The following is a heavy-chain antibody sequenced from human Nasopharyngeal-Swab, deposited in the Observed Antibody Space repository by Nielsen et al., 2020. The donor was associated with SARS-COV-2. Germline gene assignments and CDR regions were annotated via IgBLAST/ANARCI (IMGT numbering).Heavy chain of an antibody. V-gene: IGHV3-23*01. Sequence: GVLKISCAASGFTFSSYAMSWVRQAPGKGLEWVSAISGSGGSTYYADSVKGRFTISRDNSKNTLYLQMNSLRAEDTAVYYCAKEYSSSGYGMDVWGQGTTVTVSS. CDR2: ISGSGGST. D-gene: IGHD6-6*01. CDR3: AKEYSSSGYGMDV. J-gene: IGHJ6*02. CDR1: GFTFSSYA.